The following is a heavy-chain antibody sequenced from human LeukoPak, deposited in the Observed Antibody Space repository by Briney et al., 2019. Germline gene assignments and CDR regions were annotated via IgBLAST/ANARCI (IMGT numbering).Heavy chain of an antibody. V-gene: IGHV3-23*01. CDR3: AKGTEWWNDYFDY. J-gene: IGHJ4*02. CDR1: GFTFSSYA. D-gene: IGHD2-15*01. CDR2: ISGSGGST. Sequence: GGSLRLSCAASGFTFSSYAMSWVRQAPGKGLEWVSAISGSGGSTYYADSVKGRFTISRDNSKSTLYLQMNSLRAEDTAVYYCAKGTEWWNDYFDYWGQGTLVTVSS.